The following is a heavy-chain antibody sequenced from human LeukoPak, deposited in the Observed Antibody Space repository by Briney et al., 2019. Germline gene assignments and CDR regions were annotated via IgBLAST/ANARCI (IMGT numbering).Heavy chain of an antibody. J-gene: IGHJ5*02. Sequence: PGGSLRLSCAASGFTFSSYWMSWVRQGPGKGLEWVAKINQDGSEKYYVDSVKGRFTISRDNANNSLHLQMNSLRAEDTAVYYCVRDACWFDPWGQGTLVTVSS. V-gene: IGHV3-7*03. CDR3: VRDACWFDP. CDR1: GFTFSSYW. CDR2: INQDGSEK.